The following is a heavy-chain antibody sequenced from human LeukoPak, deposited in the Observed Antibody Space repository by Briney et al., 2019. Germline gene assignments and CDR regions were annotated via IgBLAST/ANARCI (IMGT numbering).Heavy chain of an antibody. CDR2: IKEDGSQK. CDR3: AREVGGGASGQ. CDR1: GFAFSSSW. J-gene: IGHJ4*02. D-gene: IGHD3-16*01. V-gene: IGHV3-7*01. Sequence: GGSLRLSCAVSGFAFSSSWMTWVRQAPGKGLEWVANIKEDGSQKHYVDSVKGRFTISRDNAKNSLFLHMDSLRADDTAVYYCAREVGGGASGQWGQGTLVTVSS.